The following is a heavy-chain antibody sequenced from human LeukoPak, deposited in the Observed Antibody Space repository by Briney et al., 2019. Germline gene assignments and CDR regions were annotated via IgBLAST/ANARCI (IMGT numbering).Heavy chain of an antibody. Sequence: ASVKVSCKASGYTFSMYYMHWVRQAPGQGLEWMGIINPGGGSTTYAQKFQGRVTMTRDMSTSTVYMELSSLRSEDTAVYYCARDFGDSPRGDYWGQGTLVTVSS. CDR1: GYTFSMYY. CDR2: INPGGGST. J-gene: IGHJ4*02. V-gene: IGHV1-46*01. D-gene: IGHD4-17*01. CDR3: ARDFGDSPRGDY.